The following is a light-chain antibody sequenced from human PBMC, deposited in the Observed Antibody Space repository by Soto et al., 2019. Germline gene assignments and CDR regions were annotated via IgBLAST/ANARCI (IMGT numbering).Light chain of an antibody. CDR1: QSVSSNY. Sequence: EIVMTQSPATLSVSPGERATLSCRASQSVSSNYLAWCQQRPGQAPRLLIYGASTRAAGIPDRFSGSGSGTDFTLTISSLEPEDFAVYYCQQYGSSPLTFGGGTKVDIK. CDR2: GAS. CDR3: QQYGSSPLT. J-gene: IGKJ4*01. V-gene: IGKV3-20*01.